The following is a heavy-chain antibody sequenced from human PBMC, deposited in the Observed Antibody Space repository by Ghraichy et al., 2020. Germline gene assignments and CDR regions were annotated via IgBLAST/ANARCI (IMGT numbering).Heavy chain of an antibody. CDR1: GYSFTSYW. Sequence: GESLNISCKGSGYSFTSYWIGWVRQMPGKGLEWMGIIYPGDSDTRYSPSFQGQVTISADKSISTAYLQWSSLKASDTAMYYCARTTYDFWSGHYYYYMDVWGKGTTVTVSS. CDR3: ARTTYDFWSGHYYYYMDV. V-gene: IGHV5-51*01. CDR2: IYPGDSDT. D-gene: IGHD3-3*01. J-gene: IGHJ6*03.